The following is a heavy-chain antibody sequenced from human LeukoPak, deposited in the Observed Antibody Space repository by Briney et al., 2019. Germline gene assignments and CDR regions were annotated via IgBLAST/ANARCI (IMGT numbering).Heavy chain of an antibody. CDR1: GGTFSSYT. Sequence: ASVKVSCKASGGTFSSYTISWVRQAPGQGLEWMGRIIPILGIANYAQKFQGRVTITADESTSTAYMELSSLRSEDTAVYYCARYLRGCSGGSCYVYWGQGTLVTVSS. J-gene: IGHJ4*02. V-gene: IGHV1-69*02. D-gene: IGHD2-15*01. CDR3: ARYLRGCSGGSCYVY. CDR2: IIPILGIA.